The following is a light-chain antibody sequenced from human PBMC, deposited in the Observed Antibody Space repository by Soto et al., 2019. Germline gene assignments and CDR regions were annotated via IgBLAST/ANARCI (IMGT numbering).Light chain of an antibody. CDR2: EVS. V-gene: IGLV2-8*01. J-gene: IGLJ1*01. CDR3: SSYAGSNNYV. CDR1: SSDVGGYNY. Sequence: QSALTQPPSASGSPGQSVTISCTGTSSDVGGYNYVSWYQQHPGKAPKLMIYEVSKRPSGVPDRFSGSKSGNTASLTVSGLQAEDEDDYYCSSYAGSNNYVFGPGTKLTVL.